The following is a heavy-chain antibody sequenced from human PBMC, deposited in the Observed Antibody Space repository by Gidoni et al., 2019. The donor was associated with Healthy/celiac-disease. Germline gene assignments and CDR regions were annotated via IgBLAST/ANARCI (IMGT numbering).Heavy chain of an antibody. Sequence: EVQLWESGGGLVQPGGSRRRSDAASGCTCSSYAMSWVRQAPGKGLEWVSAISGSRGITSSAASVQGRFTLSRDNSKHTLFLQINSLRAEATAVYYCANARATVTSHAFDIWGQGTMVTVSS. D-gene: IGHD4-17*01. CDR3: ANARATVTSHAFDI. J-gene: IGHJ3*02. CDR1: GCTCSSYA. V-gene: IGHV3-23*01. CDR2: ISGSRGIT.